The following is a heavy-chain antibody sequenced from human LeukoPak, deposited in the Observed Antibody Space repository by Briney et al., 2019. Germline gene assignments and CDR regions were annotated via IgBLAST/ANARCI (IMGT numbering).Heavy chain of an antibody. CDR1: GFTFSSYA. CDR2: ITSSGGTT. V-gene: IGHV3-23*01. CDR3: AKGSSSYYFAFDI. D-gene: IGHD6-13*01. Sequence: GGSLRLSCAASGFTFSSYAMSWVRQAPGKGLEWVSTITSSGGTTHYADSVKGRFTISRDNSKNTLYLQLNSLRAEDTAVYYCAKGSSSYYFAFDIWGQGTMVTVSS. J-gene: IGHJ3*02.